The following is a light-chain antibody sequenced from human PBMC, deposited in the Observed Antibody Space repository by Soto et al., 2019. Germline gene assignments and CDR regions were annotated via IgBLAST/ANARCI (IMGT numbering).Light chain of an antibody. CDR3: ISYASINTYV. CDR1: SSDVGGYDY. Sequence: QSALTQPASVSGSPGQSITISCTGTSSDVGGYDYVSWYQQHPGKAPKLMIYDVTNRPSGVSNRFSGSKSGNTASLTISGLQAEDEADCYCISYASINTYVFGTGTKLTVL. CDR2: DVT. J-gene: IGLJ1*01. V-gene: IGLV2-14*01.